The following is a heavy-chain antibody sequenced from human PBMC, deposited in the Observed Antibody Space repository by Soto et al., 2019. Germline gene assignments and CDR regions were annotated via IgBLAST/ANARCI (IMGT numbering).Heavy chain of an antibody. V-gene: IGHV1-2*02. J-gene: IGHJ6*02. CDR1: GYTFTGYY. D-gene: IGHD6-6*01. Sequence: ASVKVSCKASGYTFTGYYMHWVRQAPGQGLEWMGWINPNSGGTNYAQKFQGRVTMTRDTSISTAYMELSRLRSDDTAVYYCAGPRPLSSSYSHPYYYYYGMDVWGQRTTVTVYS. CDR3: AGPRPLSSSYSHPYYYYYGMDV. CDR2: INPNSGGT.